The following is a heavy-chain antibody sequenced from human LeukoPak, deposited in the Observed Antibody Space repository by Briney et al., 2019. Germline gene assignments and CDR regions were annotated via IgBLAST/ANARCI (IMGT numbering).Heavy chain of an antibody. D-gene: IGHD3-10*01. J-gene: IGHJ3*01. CDR3: ARSPYYYGSGSYGLF. V-gene: IGHV4-34*01. Sequence: SETLSLTCAVYGGSFSGYYWSWIRQPPGKGLEWIGEINHSGSTNYNPSLKSRVTISVDTSKNQFSLKLSSVTAADTAVYYCARSPYYYGSGSYGLFSGQGTMVTVSS. CDR1: GGSFSGYY. CDR2: INHSGST.